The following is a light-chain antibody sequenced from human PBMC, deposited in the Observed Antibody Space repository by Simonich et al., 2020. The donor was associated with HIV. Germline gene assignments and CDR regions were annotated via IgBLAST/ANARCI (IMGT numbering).Light chain of an antibody. CDR1: SSDVGGYNL. Sequence: QSALTTPASVSGFPGQSITISYTGTSSDVGGYNLASWYQQHPGKAPKLMIYEVIKRPSGVPDRFSGSKSGNTASLTVSGLQAEDEADYYCSSYAGSNRVFGGGTKLTVL. V-gene: IGLV2-8*01. CDR3: SSYAGSNRV. J-gene: IGLJ3*02. CDR2: EVI.